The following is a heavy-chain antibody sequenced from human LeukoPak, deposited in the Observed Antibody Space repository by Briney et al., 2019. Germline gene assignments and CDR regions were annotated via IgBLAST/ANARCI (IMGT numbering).Heavy chain of an antibody. V-gene: IGHV3-15*01. J-gene: IGHJ3*02. CDR2: IKRTADGGPT. Sequence: PGGSLRLSCAASGFIFSQAWMTWVRPAPGKGLEWVGRIKRTADGGPTDYAAPVKGRLTISRDDSKNTLYPQMNSLKVEDTALYYCTTNQALDIWGQGTKVTVSS. CDR1: GFIFSQAW. CDR3: TTNQALDI.